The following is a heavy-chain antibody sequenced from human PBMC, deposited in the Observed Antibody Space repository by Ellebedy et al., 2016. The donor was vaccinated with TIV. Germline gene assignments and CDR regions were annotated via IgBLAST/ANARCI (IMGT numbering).Heavy chain of an antibody. Sequence: PGGSLRLSCSASGFTYNQYGMHWVRQTPGKGLEWVALIWYDGSDKFYADSVQGRFTISRDDSKNTLYLQMNSLRAEDTAVYYCARYGNLGYWGQGTLVTVSS. CDR3: ARYGNLGY. CDR2: IWYDGSDK. D-gene: IGHD1-1*01. CDR1: GFTYNQYG. V-gene: IGHV3-33*01. J-gene: IGHJ4*02.